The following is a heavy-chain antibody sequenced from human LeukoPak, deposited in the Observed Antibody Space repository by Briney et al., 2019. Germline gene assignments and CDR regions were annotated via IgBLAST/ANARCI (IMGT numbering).Heavy chain of an antibody. D-gene: IGHD6-13*01. CDR3: AKVKFRSSWANDAFDI. J-gene: IGHJ3*02. V-gene: IGHV3-23*01. Sequence: GASLRLSCPASGFTFSSYAMNWVRQAPGEGLEWVSAITGSVGTTYYADSVKGRFTISRDNSKNTLYLQMNSLRAEDTAVYYCAKVKFRSSWANDAFDIWGQGTMVTVSS. CDR1: GFTFSSYA. CDR2: ITGSVGTT.